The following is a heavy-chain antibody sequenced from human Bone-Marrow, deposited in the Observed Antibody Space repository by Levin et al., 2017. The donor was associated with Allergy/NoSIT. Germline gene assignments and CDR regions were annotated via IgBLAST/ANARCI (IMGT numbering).Heavy chain of an antibody. CDR3: ARDSSGWHNWFDP. CDR1: GFTFSSYW. CDR2: IKQDGSEK. D-gene: IGHD6-19*01. V-gene: IGHV3-7*03. Sequence: PGGSLRLSCAASGFTFSSYWMSWVRQAPGKGLEWVANIKQDGSEKYYVDSVKGRFTISRDNAKNSLYLQMNSLRAEDTAVYYCARDSSGWHNWFDPWGQGTLVTVSS. J-gene: IGHJ5*02.